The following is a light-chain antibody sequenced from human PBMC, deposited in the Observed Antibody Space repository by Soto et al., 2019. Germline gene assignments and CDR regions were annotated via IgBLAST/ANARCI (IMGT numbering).Light chain of an antibody. Sequence: QAVVTQPPSASASLGASVTLTCTLSSGYRNYEVDWYQQRPGKGPRFVMRVGTGGIVGSKGDGIPDRFSVLGSGLNRYLTIRNIQEEDESDYHCGAEHGSGSNFVYVFGTGTKLTVL. V-gene: IGLV9-49*01. CDR2: VGTGGIVG. J-gene: IGLJ1*01. CDR3: GAEHGSGSNFVYV. CDR1: SGYRNYE.